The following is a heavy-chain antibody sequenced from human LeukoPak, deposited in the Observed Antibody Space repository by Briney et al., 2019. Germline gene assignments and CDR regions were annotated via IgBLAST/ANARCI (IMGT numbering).Heavy chain of an antibody. CDR3: AREEVRVLVRWLDP. CDR2: IRYDGSNK. CDR1: GFTFSSYG. V-gene: IGHV3-30*02. D-gene: IGHD2-21*01. Sequence: GGSLRLSCAASGFTFSSYGMHWVRQAPGKGLEWVAFIRYDGSNKYYADSVKGRFTISRDNAKNSLYLQMNSLRAEDTAVYYCAREEVRVLVRWLDPWGQGTLVTVSS. J-gene: IGHJ5*02.